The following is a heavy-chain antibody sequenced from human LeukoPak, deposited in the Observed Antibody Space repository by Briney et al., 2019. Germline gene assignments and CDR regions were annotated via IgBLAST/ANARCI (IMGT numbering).Heavy chain of an antibody. CDR2: IIPIFGTA. J-gene: IGHJ6*02. Sequence: ASVKVSCKAPGGTFSSYAISWERQAPGQGLEWMGGIIPIFGTANYAQKFQGRVTITADESTSTAYMELSSLRSEDTAVYYCAREGGYYYGSGSYYNHYYYYGMDVWGQGTTVTVSS. D-gene: IGHD3-10*01. CDR1: GGTFSSYA. V-gene: IGHV1-69*13. CDR3: AREGGYYYGSGSYYNHYYYYGMDV.